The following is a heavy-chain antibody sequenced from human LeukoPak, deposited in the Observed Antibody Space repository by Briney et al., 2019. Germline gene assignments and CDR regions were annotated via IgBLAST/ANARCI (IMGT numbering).Heavy chain of an antibody. Sequence: ASVKVSCKASGYTFTSYYMHWVRQAPGQGLERMGIINPSGGSTSYAQKFQGRVTMTRDTSTSTVYMELSSLRSEDTAVYYCARRSMAGNYYYYYGMDVWGQGTTVTVSS. CDR1: GYTFTSYY. CDR2: INPSGGST. J-gene: IGHJ6*02. D-gene: IGHD6-19*01. CDR3: ARRSMAGNYYYYYGMDV. V-gene: IGHV1-46*01.